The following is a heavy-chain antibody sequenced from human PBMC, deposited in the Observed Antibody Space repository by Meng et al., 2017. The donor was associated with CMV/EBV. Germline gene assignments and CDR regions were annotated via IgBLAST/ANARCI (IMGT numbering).Heavy chain of an antibody. D-gene: IGHD6-13*01. CDR1: GFTFSSYD. Sequence: GESLKISCAACGFTFSSYDMHWVRQATGKGLEWVSAIGTAGDTYYPGSVKGQFTISRENAKNSLYLQMNSLRAGDTAVYYCARDPIAAAGNYFDYWGQGTLVTVSS. CDR2: IGTAGDT. J-gene: IGHJ4*02. V-gene: IGHV3-13*03. CDR3: ARDPIAAAGNYFDY.